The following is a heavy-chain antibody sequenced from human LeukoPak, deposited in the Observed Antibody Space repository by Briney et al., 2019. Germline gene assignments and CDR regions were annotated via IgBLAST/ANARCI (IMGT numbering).Heavy chain of an antibody. Sequence: PSETLSLTCTVSGGSITSYFWTWIRQPPGKGLEWIGDIYHSGTTNYNPSLKSRVTISVDTSKSQFSLKLSSVTAADTAVYYCAQKAPYSPGYSQDWGQGTLVTVSS. CDR2: IYHSGTT. V-gene: IGHV4-59*01. CDR3: AQKAPYSPGYSQD. D-gene: IGHD2-15*01. J-gene: IGHJ1*01. CDR1: GGSITSYF.